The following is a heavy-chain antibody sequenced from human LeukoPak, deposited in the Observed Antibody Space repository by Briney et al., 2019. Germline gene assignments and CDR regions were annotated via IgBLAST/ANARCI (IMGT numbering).Heavy chain of an antibody. Sequence: SETLSLTCAVYGGSFSGYYWSWIRQPPGKGLEWIGEINHSGSTNYNPSLKSRVTISVDTSKNQFSLKLSSVTAADTAAYYCARGSMIVVGRFFDYWGQGTLVTVSS. CDR2: INHSGST. CDR3: ARGSMIVVGRFFDY. CDR1: GGSFSGYY. D-gene: IGHD3-22*01. V-gene: IGHV4-34*01. J-gene: IGHJ4*02.